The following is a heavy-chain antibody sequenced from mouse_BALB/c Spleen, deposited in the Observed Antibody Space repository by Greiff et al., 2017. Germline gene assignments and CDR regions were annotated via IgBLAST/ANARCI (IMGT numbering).Heavy chain of an antibody. J-gene: IGHJ4*01. CDR3: ARRLPYAMDY. CDR2: INPSNGRT. D-gene: IGHD2-2*01. Sequence: VQLQQPGAELVKPGASVKLSCKASGYTFTSYWMHWVKQRPGQGLEWIGEINPSNGRTNYNEKFKSKATLTVDKSSSTAYMQLSSLTSEDSAVYYCARRLPYAMDYWGQGTSVTVSS. V-gene: IGHV1S81*02. CDR1: GYTFTSYW.